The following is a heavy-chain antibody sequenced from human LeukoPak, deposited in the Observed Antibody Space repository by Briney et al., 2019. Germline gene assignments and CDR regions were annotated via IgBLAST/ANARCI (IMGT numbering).Heavy chain of an antibody. V-gene: IGHV1-2*02. J-gene: IGHJ4*02. CDR2: INPNSGCT. Sequence: EASVKVSCKASGYTFTGYYMHWVRQAPGQGLEWIGWINPNSGCTNYAQKFQGRVTMTRDTSISTAYMELSRLRSDDTAVYYCARSPPYSGYDYWGQGSLVTVSS. D-gene: IGHD5-12*01. CDR3: ARSPPYSGYDY. CDR1: GYTFTGYY.